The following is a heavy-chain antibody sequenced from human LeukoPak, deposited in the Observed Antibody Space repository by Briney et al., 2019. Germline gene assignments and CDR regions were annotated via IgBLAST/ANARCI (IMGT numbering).Heavy chain of an antibody. Sequence: ASVKVSCKASGYTFTNYYMHWVRQAPGQGLEWMGLINPSYGSTSYAQKFQGRVTMTRDTSTSTVYMELSSLRSEDTAVYYCARPSSPKGYYFHYWGQGTLVTVSS. CDR3: ARPSSPKGYYFHY. V-gene: IGHV1-46*01. J-gene: IGHJ4*02. CDR1: GYTFTNYY. CDR2: INPSYGST.